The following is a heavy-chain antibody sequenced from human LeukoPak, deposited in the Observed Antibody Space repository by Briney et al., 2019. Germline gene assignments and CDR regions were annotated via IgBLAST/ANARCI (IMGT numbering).Heavy chain of an antibody. D-gene: IGHD6-13*01. CDR2: IYSGGST. J-gene: IGHJ6*02. V-gene: IGHV3-66*02. CDR1: GFTFSSNY. Sequence: GGPLRLPCAASGFTFSSNYMSWVRQAPGKGLEWVSVIYSGGSTYYADSVKGRFTISRDNSKNTLYLQMNSLRAEDTAVYYCARGGVAAAGMDMDVWGQGTTVTVSS. CDR3: ARGGVAAAGMDMDV.